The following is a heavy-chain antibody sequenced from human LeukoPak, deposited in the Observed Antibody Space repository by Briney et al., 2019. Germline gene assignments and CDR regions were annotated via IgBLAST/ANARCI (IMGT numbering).Heavy chain of an antibody. CDR1: GFMFSSYS. V-gene: IGHV3-21*01. J-gene: IGHJ4*02. Sequence: GGSLRLFRAASGFMFSSYSMNWVRQAPGKGLEWVSSISGSSTYIYYADAVKGRFTITRDNAKDSLYLQMNSLRAEDTAVYYCATHTVGLEYWGQGALVTVSS. D-gene: IGHD4-11*01. CDR3: ATHTVGLEY. CDR2: ISGSSTYI.